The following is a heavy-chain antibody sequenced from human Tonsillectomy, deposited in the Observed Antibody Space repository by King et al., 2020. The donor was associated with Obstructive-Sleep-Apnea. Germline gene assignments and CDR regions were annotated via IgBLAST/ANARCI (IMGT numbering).Heavy chain of an antibody. CDR1: GFSLSTSGVG. CDR3: AHTGDYELRNAMDV. J-gene: IGHJ6*02. CDR2: IYWDDDK. D-gene: IGHD4-17*01. Sequence: TLKESGPTLVKPTQTLTLTCTFSGFSLSTSGVGVAWIRQPPGKALEWLALIYWDDDKRYSPSLKSRLTITKDTSKNQVVLTMTNMDPVDTATYYCAHTGDYELRNAMDVWDQGTTVTVSS. V-gene: IGHV2-5*02.